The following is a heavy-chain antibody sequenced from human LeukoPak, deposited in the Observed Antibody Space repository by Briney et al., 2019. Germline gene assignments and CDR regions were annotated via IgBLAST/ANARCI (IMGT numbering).Heavy chain of an antibody. Sequence: PSETLSLTCTVSGGSISSYYWSWIRQPAGKGLQWIGRFYTSGSTKYNPSLKSRVTISVDKSKNQYSLKLSSVTAADTAVYYCARDRQGYSGYVYYFDYWGQGTLVTVSS. D-gene: IGHD5-12*01. CDR3: ARDRQGYSGYVYYFDY. J-gene: IGHJ4*02. V-gene: IGHV4-4*07. CDR1: GGSISSYY. CDR2: FYTSGST.